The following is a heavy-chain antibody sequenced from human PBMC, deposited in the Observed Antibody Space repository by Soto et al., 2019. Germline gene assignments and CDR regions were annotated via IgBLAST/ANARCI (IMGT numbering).Heavy chain of an antibody. D-gene: IGHD2-2*01. CDR1: GGTFSSYA. V-gene: IGHV1-69*12. CDR2: IIPIFGTA. CDR3: ARDHYRANAQSDYYGRYV. Sequence: QVQLVQSGAEVKKPGSSVKVSCKASGGTFSSYAISWVRQAPGHGLEWMGGIIPIFGTANYEQKFQGRVTITADESTSTAYMELSSLRSEDTAVYYCARDHYRANAQSDYYGRYVWGQGTTVTVSS. J-gene: IGHJ6*02.